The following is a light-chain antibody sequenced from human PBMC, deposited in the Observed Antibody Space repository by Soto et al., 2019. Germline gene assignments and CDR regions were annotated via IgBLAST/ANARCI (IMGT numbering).Light chain of an antibody. CDR3: QQYGSSPRT. V-gene: IGKV3-20*01. Sequence: EIVLTQSPGTLSLSPGERATLSCRASLSVRNSYLAWYQQRPGQAPRLLIYDAFSRATGIPDRFSGGGSGTDFTLTISSLEPEDSAVYYCQQYGSSPRTLGQGTKLEIK. J-gene: IGKJ2*01. CDR1: LSVRNSY. CDR2: DAF.